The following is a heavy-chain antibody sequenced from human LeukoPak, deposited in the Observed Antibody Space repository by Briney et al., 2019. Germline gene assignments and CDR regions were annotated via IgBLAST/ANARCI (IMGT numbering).Heavy chain of an antibody. D-gene: IGHD6-13*01. CDR2: IYYTGST. J-gene: IGHJ4*02. CDR1: GGSISSYY. CDR3: ARDGEAAFDY. V-gene: IGHV4-59*01. Sequence: SETLSLTCTVSGGSISSYYWSWIRQPPGKGLEWIGNIYYTGSTNYNPSLKSRVTISVDTSKNQFSLKLSSVTAADTAVYYCARDGEAAFDYWGQGTPVTVSS.